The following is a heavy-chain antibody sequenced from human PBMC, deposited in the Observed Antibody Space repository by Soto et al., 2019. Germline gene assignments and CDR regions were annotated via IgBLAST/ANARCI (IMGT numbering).Heavy chain of an antibody. D-gene: IGHD3-10*01. CDR2: INPNSGGT. V-gene: IGHV1-2*02. CDR3: AKIWFGGYFDS. CDR1: GYTFTGYY. J-gene: IGHJ4*02. Sequence: ASVKVSCKASGYTFTGYYMHWVRQAPGQGLEWMGWINPNSGGTNYAQKFQGRVTMTRDTSISTAYMELSRLRSDQTAGCYCAKIWFGGYFDSWGQGTLVTVSS.